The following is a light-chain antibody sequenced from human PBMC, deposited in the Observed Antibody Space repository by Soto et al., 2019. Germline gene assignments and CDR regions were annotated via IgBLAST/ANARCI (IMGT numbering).Light chain of an antibody. J-gene: IGKJ2*01. CDR3: QQHT. CDR2: DAS. V-gene: IGKV1-5*01. Sequence: DIQMTQSPSTLSAPVGDRVTITCRASQTISNWLAWYQQKPGKAPRLLIYDASTLESGVPSRFSGSASGTEFTLTISSLQPDDFATYCGQQHTFGQGTKLEIK. CDR1: QTISNW.